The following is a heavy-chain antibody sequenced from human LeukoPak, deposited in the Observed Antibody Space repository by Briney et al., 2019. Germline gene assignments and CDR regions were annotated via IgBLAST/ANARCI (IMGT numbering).Heavy chain of an antibody. J-gene: IGHJ6*03. CDR1: GGSISSYY. V-gene: IGHV4-59*01. D-gene: IGHD3-10*01. Sequence: SETLSLTCTVSGGSISSYYWSWIRQPPGKGLEWIGYIYYSGSTNYNPSLKSRVTISVDTSKNQFSLKLSSVTAADTAVYYCARGLYYYGSGSHYYYMDVWGKGTTVTISS. CDR3: ARGLYYYGSGSHYYYMDV. CDR2: IYYSGST.